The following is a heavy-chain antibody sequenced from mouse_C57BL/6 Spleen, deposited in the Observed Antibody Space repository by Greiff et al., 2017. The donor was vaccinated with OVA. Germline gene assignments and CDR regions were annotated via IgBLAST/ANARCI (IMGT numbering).Heavy chain of an antibody. CDR3: ARAHGYDDAMDY. CDR2: ISYDGSN. V-gene: IGHV3-6*01. J-gene: IGHJ4*01. CDR1: GYSITSGYY. D-gene: IGHD2-2*01. Sequence: EVKLEESGPGLVKPSQSLSLTCSVTGYSITSGYYWHWIRQFPGNKLEWMGYISYDGSNNYNPSLKNRISITRDTSKNQFFLKLNSVTTEDTATYYCARAHGYDDAMDYWGQGTSVTVSS.